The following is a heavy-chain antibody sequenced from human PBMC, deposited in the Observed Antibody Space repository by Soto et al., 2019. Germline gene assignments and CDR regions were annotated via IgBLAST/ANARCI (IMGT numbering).Heavy chain of an antibody. D-gene: IGHD3-22*01. CDR2: IKQDGSEK. CDR3: ARLDSSGYYSDYFDY. V-gene: IGHV3-7*01. Sequence: GGSLRLSCAASGFTFSSYWMSWVRQAPGKGLEWVANIKQDGSEKYYEDSVKGRFTIARDNAKNSLYLQMNSLRAEDTAVYYCARLDSSGYYSDYFDYWGQGTLVTVSS. CDR1: GFTFSSYW. J-gene: IGHJ4*02.